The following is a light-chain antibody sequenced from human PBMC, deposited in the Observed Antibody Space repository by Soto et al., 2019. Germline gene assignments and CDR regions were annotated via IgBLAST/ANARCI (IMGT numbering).Light chain of an antibody. CDR2: DVS. Sequence: QSALTQPASVSGSPGQSITISYTGTSSDVGGYNYVSWYQQHPGKAPKLMIYDVSNRPSGVSNRFSGSKSGNTASLTISGLQAEDEADYYCSSYAGSSTRLYVFGTGTKLTVL. V-gene: IGLV2-14*01. CDR3: SSYAGSSTRLYV. CDR1: SSDVGGYNY. J-gene: IGLJ1*01.